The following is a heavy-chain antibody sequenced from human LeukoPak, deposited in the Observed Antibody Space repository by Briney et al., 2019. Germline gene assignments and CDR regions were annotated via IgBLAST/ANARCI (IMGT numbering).Heavy chain of an antibody. CDR3: SLRRYGDPAFDY. J-gene: IGHJ4*02. CDR2: IYYSGST. Sequence: PSETLSLTCTVSGGSISSSSYYWGWIRQPPGKGLEWIGSIYYSGSTYYNPSLKSRVTISVDTSKNQFSLKLSSVTAADTAVYYCSLRRYGDPAFDYWGQGTLVTVSS. CDR1: GGSISSSSYY. V-gene: IGHV4-39*07. D-gene: IGHD4-17*01.